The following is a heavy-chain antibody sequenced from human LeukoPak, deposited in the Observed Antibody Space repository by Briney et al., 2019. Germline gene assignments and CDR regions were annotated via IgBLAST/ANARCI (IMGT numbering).Heavy chain of an antibody. CDR1: GGSISNYY. Sequence: SSETLSLTCTVSGGSISNYYWSWIRQPPGKGLEWIGYIYDTGSTNYNPSLKGRVTISVDTPKNQFSLNLNSVTAADTAEYYCARAPGSAYYPYYYMDVWGKGTTVTVSS. CDR2: IYDTGST. D-gene: IGHD6-19*01. V-gene: IGHV4-59*01. J-gene: IGHJ6*03. CDR3: ARAPGSAYYPYYYMDV.